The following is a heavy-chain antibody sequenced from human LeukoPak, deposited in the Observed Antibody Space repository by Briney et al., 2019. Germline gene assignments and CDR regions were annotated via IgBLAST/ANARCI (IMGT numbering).Heavy chain of an antibody. CDR1: GYSISGGYY. V-gene: IGHV4-38-2*02. CDR3: ARVRGDPRYYFDY. Sequence: PSETLSLTCTVPGYSISGGYYWGWVRQPPGKGLEWIASIYHNGNIFYNPSLKSRVTMSVDTSKNQFSLNLRSVTAADTAVYYCARVRGDPRYYFDYWGQGTLVTVSS. D-gene: IGHD3-10*01. J-gene: IGHJ4*02. CDR2: IYHNGNI.